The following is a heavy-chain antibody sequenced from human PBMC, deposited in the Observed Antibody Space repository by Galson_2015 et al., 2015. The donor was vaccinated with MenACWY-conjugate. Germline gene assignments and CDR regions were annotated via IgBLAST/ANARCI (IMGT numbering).Heavy chain of an antibody. Sequence: SLRLSCAASGFTFSSYSMNWVRQAPGKGLEWVSYISSSSSTIYYADSVKGRFTISRDNAKNSLYLQMNSLRAEDTAVYYCARDGLSTYRGGFYYGMDVWGQGTTVTVSS. J-gene: IGHJ6*02. D-gene: IGHD3-16*01. CDR3: ARDGLSTYRGGFYYGMDV. CDR1: GFTFSSYS. CDR2: ISSSSSTI. V-gene: IGHV3-48*04.